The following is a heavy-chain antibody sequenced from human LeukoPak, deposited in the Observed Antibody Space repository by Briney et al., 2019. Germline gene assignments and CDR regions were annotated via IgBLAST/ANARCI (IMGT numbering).Heavy chain of an antibody. V-gene: IGHV3-13*01. Sequence: GGSLRLSCAASGFTFSSYDMHWVRQATGKGLEWVSAIGTAGDTYYPGSVKGRFTISRENAKNSLYPQMNSLRAGDTAVYYCARGGSSGYSLDYWGQGTLVTVSS. D-gene: IGHD3-22*01. J-gene: IGHJ4*02. CDR1: GFTFSSYD. CDR3: ARGGSSGYSLDY. CDR2: IGTAGDT.